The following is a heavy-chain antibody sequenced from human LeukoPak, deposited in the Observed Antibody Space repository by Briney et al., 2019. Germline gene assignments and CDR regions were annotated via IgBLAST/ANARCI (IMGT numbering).Heavy chain of an antibody. V-gene: IGHV3-11*04. D-gene: IGHD3-3*01. CDR3: ARSHYDFWSGYYQYFDY. J-gene: IGHJ4*02. Sequence: SDRYWGWIRQPPGKGLEWVSYVSSSGSTIYYADSVKGRFTISRDNAKNSLYLQMNSLRAEDTAVYYCARSHYDFWSGYYQYFDYWGQGTLVTVSS. CDR1: SDRY. CDR2: VSSSGSTI.